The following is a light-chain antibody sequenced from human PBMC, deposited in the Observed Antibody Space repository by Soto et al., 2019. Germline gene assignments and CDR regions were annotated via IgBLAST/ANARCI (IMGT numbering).Light chain of an antibody. J-gene: IGLJ2*01. Sequence: QSVLTQPPSVSAAPGQKVTISCSGSNSNIENNDVSWYQQLPGTAPKLLIYDNNRRPSGIPDRFSGSKSGTSATLGITGLQNGDEADYYCGSWDSSLNAKIFGGGTKVTVL. CDR3: GSWDSSLNAKI. CDR2: DNN. CDR1: NSNIENND. V-gene: IGLV1-51*01.